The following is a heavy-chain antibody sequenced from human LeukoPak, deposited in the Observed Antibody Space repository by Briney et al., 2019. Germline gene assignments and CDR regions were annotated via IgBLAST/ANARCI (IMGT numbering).Heavy chain of an antibody. J-gene: IGHJ5*02. V-gene: IGHV4-59*11. CDR1: GGSISSHY. Sequence: SETLSLTCTVSGGSISSHYWSWIRQPPGKGLEWIGYIYYSGSTNYNPSLKSRVTISVDTSKNQFSLKLSSVTAADTAVYYCARGTPYGSGSSNWFDPWGQGILVTVSS. D-gene: IGHD3-10*01. CDR2: IYYSGST. CDR3: ARGTPYGSGSSNWFDP.